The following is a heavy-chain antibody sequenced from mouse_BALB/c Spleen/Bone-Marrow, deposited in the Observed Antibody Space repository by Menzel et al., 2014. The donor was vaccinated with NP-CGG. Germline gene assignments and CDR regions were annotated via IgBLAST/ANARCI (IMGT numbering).Heavy chain of an antibody. CDR1: GYTFTSYW. J-gene: IGHJ2*01. Sequence: VQLQQSGAELVKPGTSVKLSCKASGYTFTSYWMHWVKLRPGQGFEWIGEINPSNGRTNYNEKFRSKATLTVDKSSSTAYMQLSSLTSEDSAVYYCARRYYGSSYLLDYWGQGTTLTVSS. CDR3: ARRYYGSSYLLDY. V-gene: IGHV1S81*02. CDR2: INPSNGRT. D-gene: IGHD1-1*01.